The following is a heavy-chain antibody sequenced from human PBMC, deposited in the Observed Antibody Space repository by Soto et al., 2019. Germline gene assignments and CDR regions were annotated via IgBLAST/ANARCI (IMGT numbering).Heavy chain of an antibody. J-gene: IGHJ3*02. D-gene: IGHD3-3*01. V-gene: IGHV1-2*02. CDR3: ARGGGVGVAGSAAFDM. CDR2: INPATGAA. Sequence: QLHLVQSGAVVKKPGASVTVSCSASGYPVTAYYMHWVRQAPGRGLAWMGGINPATGAAKYTQTFQGRVTMARDTSTSTVFMELSGLTSGDTAVFYCARGGGVGVAGSAAFDMWGQGTLVTVSS. CDR1: GYPVTAYY.